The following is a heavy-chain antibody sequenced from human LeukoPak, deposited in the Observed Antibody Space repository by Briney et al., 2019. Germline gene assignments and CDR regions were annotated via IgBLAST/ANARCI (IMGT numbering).Heavy chain of an antibody. V-gene: IGHV3-23*01. CDR1: GFTFSSYA. CDR2: ISGSGGST. D-gene: IGHD2-15*01. CDR3: AKRGCSGGSCYFTNFDY. J-gene: IGHJ4*02. Sequence: GGSLRLSCAASGFTFSSYAMSWVRQPPGKGLEWVSAISGSGGSTYYADSVKGRLTISRDNSKNTLYLQMNSLRVEDTAVYYCAKRGCSGGSCYFTNFDYWGQGTLVTVSS.